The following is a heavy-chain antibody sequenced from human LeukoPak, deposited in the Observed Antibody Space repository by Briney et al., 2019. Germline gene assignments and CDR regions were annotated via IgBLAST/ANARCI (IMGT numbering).Heavy chain of an antibody. Sequence: GGSLRLSCAASGLSFSSYAMHWVRQAPGKGLEWVAVIGSDATDRFYADSVKARFTLSRDNPKNTVYLEMNSLRGEDTAVYYCARDRGDRTGLDYWGQGTLVTVSS. D-gene: IGHD3-10*01. J-gene: IGHJ4*02. V-gene: IGHV3-33*01. CDR1: GLSFSSYA. CDR2: IGSDATDR. CDR3: ARDRGDRTGLDY.